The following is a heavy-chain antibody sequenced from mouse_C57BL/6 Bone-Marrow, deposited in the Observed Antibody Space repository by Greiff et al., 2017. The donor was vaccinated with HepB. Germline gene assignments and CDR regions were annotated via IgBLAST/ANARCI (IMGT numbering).Heavy chain of an antibody. D-gene: IGHD1-1*01. CDR3: ARHEEVYYYGSSPYYFDY. Sequence: QVQLQQSGAELVKPGASVKLSCKASGYTFTEYTIHWVKQRSGQGLEWIGWFYPGSGSIKYNEKFKDKATLTADKSSSTVYMELSRLTSEDSAVYFCARHEEVYYYGSSPYYFDYWGQGTTLTVSS. V-gene: IGHV1-62-2*01. CDR2: FYPGSGSI. CDR1: GYTFTEYT. J-gene: IGHJ2*01.